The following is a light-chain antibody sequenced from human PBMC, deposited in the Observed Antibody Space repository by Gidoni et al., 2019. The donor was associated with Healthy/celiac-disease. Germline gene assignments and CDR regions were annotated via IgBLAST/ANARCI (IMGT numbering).Light chain of an antibody. V-gene: IGKV2-28*01. Sequence: DIVMTQSPLHLPVTPGEPASISCRSSQSLLHSNGYNYLNWYLQKPGQSPQLLIYLGSNRASGVPDRCSGSGSCTDVTLKISRVEAEDVGVYYCMQALQTPPTCGQGTRLEIK. J-gene: IGKJ5*01. CDR1: QSLLHSNGYNY. CDR2: LGS. CDR3: MQALQTPPT.